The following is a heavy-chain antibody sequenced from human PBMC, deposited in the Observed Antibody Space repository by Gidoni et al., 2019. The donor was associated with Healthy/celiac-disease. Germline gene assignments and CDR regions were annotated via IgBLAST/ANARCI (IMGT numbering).Heavy chain of an antibody. Sequence: QVQLVQSGAEVKKPGSSVKVSCKASGGTFSSYTISWVRQAPGQGLEWMGRFIPILGIANYAQKFQGRVTITADKSTSTAYMELSSLRSEDTAVYYCASHSGYDYSFDYWGQGTLVTVSS. CDR1: GGTFSSYT. V-gene: IGHV1-69*02. CDR2: FIPILGIA. CDR3: ASHSGYDYSFDY. D-gene: IGHD5-12*01. J-gene: IGHJ4*02.